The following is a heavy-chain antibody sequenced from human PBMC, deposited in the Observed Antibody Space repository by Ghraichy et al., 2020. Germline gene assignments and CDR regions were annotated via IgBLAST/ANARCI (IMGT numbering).Heavy chain of an antibody. Sequence: GGSLRLSCAASGFTFSSYSMNWVRQAPGKGLEWVSYISSSSSTIYYADSVKGRFTISRDNAKNSLYLQMNSLRDEDTAVYYCARDIGYGDSHPPDAFDIWGQGTMVTVSS. J-gene: IGHJ3*02. CDR1: GFTFSSYS. D-gene: IGHD4-17*01. V-gene: IGHV3-48*02. CDR3: ARDIGYGDSHPPDAFDI. CDR2: ISSSSSTI.